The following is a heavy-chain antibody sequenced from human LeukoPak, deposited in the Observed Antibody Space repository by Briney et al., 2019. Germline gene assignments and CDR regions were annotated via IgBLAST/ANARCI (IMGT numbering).Heavy chain of an antibody. CDR1: GFTFSSYA. CDR2: ISGSGGST. V-gene: IGHV3-23*01. J-gene: IGHJ4*02. Sequence: AGGSLRLSCAASGFTFSSYAMSWVRQAPGKGLEWVSAISGSGGSTYYADSVKGRFTISRDNSKSTLYLQMNSLRAEDTAVYYCARDRVSGSGSIDYWGQGTLVTVSS. CDR3: ARDRVSGSGSIDY. D-gene: IGHD3-10*01.